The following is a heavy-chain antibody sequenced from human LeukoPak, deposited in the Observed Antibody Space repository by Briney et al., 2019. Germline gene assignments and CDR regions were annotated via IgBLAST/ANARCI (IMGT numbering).Heavy chain of an antibody. CDR2: IYYSGST. CDR1: GGSISSYY. V-gene: IGHV4-59*01. J-gene: IGHJ5*02. CDR3: AALAVAGTRAWFAP. Sequence: SETLSLTCTVSGGSISSYYWSWIRQPPGKGLEWIGYIYYSGSTNYNPSLKSRVTISVDTSKNQFSLKLSSVTAADTAVYYCAALAVAGTRAWFAPGGKEPLVPVS. D-gene: IGHD6-19*01.